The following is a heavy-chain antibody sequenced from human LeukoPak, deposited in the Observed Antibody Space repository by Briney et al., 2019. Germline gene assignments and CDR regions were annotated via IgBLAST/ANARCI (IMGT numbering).Heavy chain of an antibody. CDR1: GYTFTSYD. D-gene: IGHD6-13*01. CDR3: ARTDSKNWFDP. J-gene: IGHJ5*02. Sequence: GASVKVSCKASGYTFTSYDINWVRQATGQGLEWMGWMNPNSGNTGYAQKFQGRVTMTRDTSTSTVYMELSSLRSEDTAVYYCARTDSKNWFDPWGQGTLVTVSS. V-gene: IGHV1-8*01. CDR2: MNPNSGNT.